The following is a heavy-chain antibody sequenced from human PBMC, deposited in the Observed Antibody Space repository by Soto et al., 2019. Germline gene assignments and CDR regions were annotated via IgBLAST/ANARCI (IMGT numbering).Heavy chain of an antibody. V-gene: IGHV2-5*02. CDR3: IQSRCGGDCLQSYASYYYYGMDV. CDR2: ISWDDDK. J-gene: IGHJ6*02. Sequence: QITLKESGPTLVKPTQTLTLTCTFSAFSLSTGGVGVGWIRQPPGKALEWLALISWDDDKRYSPSLRSRLTFTKDTSKNQVVLTVSNMDPVDTATYYCIQSRCGGDCLQSYASYYYYGMDVWGQGTTVTVSS. D-gene: IGHD2-21*02. CDR1: AFSLSTGGVG.